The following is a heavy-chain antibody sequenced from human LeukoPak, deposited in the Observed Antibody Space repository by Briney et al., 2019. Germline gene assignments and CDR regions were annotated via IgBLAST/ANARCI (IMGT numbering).Heavy chain of an antibody. CDR1: GGSFSGYY. Sequence: SETLSLTCGVYGGSFSGYYWSWIRQPPGKGLEWIGEINHSGSTYYNPSLKSRVTISVDTSKNQFSLKLSSVTAADTAVYYCARPNTAMASGFDYWVQGTLVTVSS. J-gene: IGHJ4*02. CDR3: ARPNTAMASGFDY. V-gene: IGHV4-34*01. D-gene: IGHD5-18*01. CDR2: INHSGST.